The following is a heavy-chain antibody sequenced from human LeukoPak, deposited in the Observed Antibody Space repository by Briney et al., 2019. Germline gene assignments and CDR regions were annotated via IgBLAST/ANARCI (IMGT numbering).Heavy chain of an antibody. Sequence: GGSLRLSCAASGFTFSSIAMSWVLQAPDKGLEWVSTISGSGGGTYYADSVKGRFTISRDDSKNTLYLQMNGLRAEDTAIYYCARDPRIYCTNGICRDDYFDNWGQGTLVTVSS. D-gene: IGHD2-8*01. V-gene: IGHV3-23*01. CDR3: ARDPRIYCTNGICRDDYFDN. CDR1: GFTFSSIA. J-gene: IGHJ4*02. CDR2: ISGSGGGT.